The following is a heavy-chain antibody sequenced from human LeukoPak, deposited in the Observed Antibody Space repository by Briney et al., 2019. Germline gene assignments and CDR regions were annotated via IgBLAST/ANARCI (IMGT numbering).Heavy chain of an antibody. D-gene: IGHD5-12*01. Sequence: PGGSLRLSCAASGFTLSSYPMSWVRQAPGKGLEWVSYITTTSSQIYYGDSVKGRFTISRDNAKNSLYLQMNSLRAEDTAVYYCARERVTTTAFDVWGQGTMVTVSS. CDR2: ITTTSSQI. V-gene: IGHV3-21*01. J-gene: IGHJ3*01. CDR3: ARERVTTTAFDV. CDR1: GFTLSSYP.